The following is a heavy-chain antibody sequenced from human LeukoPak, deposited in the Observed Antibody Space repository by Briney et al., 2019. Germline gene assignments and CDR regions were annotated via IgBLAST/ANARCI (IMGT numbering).Heavy chain of an antibody. CDR2: IYYSGST. D-gene: IGHD3-10*01. CDR1: GGSISSYY. Sequence: PSETLSLTCTVSGGSISSYYWSWIRQPPGKGLEWIGYIYYSGSTNYNPSLKSRVTISVDRSKDQFSLKLSSVTAADTAVYYCARDRGKKVEFDYWGQGTLVTVSS. J-gene: IGHJ4*02. CDR3: ARDRGKKVEFDY. V-gene: IGHV4-59*12.